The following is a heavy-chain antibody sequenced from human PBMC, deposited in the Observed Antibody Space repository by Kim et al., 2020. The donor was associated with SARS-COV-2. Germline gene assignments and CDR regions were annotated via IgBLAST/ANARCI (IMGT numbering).Heavy chain of an antibody. J-gene: IGHJ4*02. Sequence: KSYMDSVKDRLTISRDNAENSLYLQMNSLRAGDTAVYYCARENDYKNDYWGLGTRVTVSS. CDR3: ARENDYKNDY. CDR2: K. V-gene: IGHV3-7*01. D-gene: IGHD5-12*01.